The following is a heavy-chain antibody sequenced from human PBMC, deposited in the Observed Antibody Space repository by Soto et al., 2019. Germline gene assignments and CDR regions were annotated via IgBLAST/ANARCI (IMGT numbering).Heavy chain of an antibody. Sequence: ASVKVSCKASGYTFTSYAMHWVRQAPGQRLEWMGWINAGNGNTKYSQKFQGRVTITRDTSASTAYMELSSLRSEDTAVYYCAREYSSSRSPWHHFDYWGQGTLVTVSS. CDR3: AREYSSSRSPWHHFDY. D-gene: IGHD6-6*01. CDR2: INAGNGNT. V-gene: IGHV1-3*01. CDR1: GYTFTSYA. J-gene: IGHJ4*02.